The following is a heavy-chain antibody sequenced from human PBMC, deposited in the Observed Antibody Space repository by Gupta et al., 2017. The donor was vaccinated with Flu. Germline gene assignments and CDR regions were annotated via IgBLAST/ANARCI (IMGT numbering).Heavy chain of an antibody. D-gene: IGHD4-11*01. CDR3: AKSSYSTTWESYYYYGMDV. CDR2: ISGSGGST. J-gene: IGHJ6*02. CDR1: GFTFSSYA. V-gene: IGHV3-23*01. Sequence: EVQLLESGGGLVQPGGSLRLSCAASGFTFSSYAMSWVRQAPGKGLEWVSAISGSGGSTYYADSVKGRFTISRDNSKNTLYLQMNSLRAEDTVVYYCAKSSYSTTWESYYYYGMDVWGHGTTVTVYS.